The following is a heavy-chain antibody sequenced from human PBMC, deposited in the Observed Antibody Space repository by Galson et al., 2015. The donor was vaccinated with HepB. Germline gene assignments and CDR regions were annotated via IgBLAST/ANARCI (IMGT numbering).Heavy chain of an antibody. J-gene: IGHJ3*02. CDR3: AKARTAIRGVDAFDI. CDR2: ISGSGGST. D-gene: IGHD2-21*02. CDR1: GFTFSSHA. V-gene: IGHV3-23*01. Sequence: SLRLSCAASGFTFSSHAMSWVRQAPGKGLEWVSAISGSGGSTYYADSVKGRFTISRDNSKNTLYLQMNSLRAEDTAVYYCAKARTAIRGVDAFDIWGQGTMVTVSS.